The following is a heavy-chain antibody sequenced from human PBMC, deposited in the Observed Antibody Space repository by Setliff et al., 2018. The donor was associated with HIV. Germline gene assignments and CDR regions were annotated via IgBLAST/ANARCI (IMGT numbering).Heavy chain of an antibody. Sequence: ASVKVSCKASGYSFTDYYIHWVRQAPGQGLEWMGWINPKSDGTNYAQKFQGWITMTRDTSISTAYMELSRLRSDDTDVYYCARGMDYYDTSGYYQYYFDYWGQGTPVTVSS. V-gene: IGHV1-2*04. J-gene: IGHJ4*02. CDR3: ARGMDYYDTSGYYQYYFDY. CDR1: GYSFTDYY. CDR2: INPKSDGT. D-gene: IGHD3-22*01.